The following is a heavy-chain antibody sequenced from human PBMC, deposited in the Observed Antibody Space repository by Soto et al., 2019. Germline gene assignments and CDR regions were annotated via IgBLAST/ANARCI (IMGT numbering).Heavy chain of an antibody. CDR2: ISSSSSYI. D-gene: IGHD6-19*01. V-gene: IGHV3-21*01. CDR1: GFTFSSYS. CDR3: SVAGTPILLTPPSPHYYYYGMDV. Sequence: GGSLRLSCATSGFTFSSYSMNWVRQAPGKGLEWVSSISSSSSYIYYADTVKGRFTISRDNAKNSLYLQMNSLRAEDTAVYYCSVAGTPILLTPPSPHYYYYGMDVWGQGTTVTVSS. J-gene: IGHJ6*02.